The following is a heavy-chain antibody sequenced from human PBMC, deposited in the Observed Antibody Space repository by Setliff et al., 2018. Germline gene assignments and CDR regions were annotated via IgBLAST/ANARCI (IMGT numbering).Heavy chain of an antibody. Sequence: PSETLFLTCSVSGGSISGYYWSWIRQPAGKGLEWIGYIFYSGSTYYNPSLKSRVTISVDTSKNQFSLKLSSVTAADTAVYYCARRETYYNFWSGYYAYWGQGTLVTVSS. CDR3: ARRETYYNFWSGYYAY. V-gene: IGHV4-59*12. D-gene: IGHD3-3*01. CDR2: IFYSGST. J-gene: IGHJ4*02. CDR1: GGSISGYY.